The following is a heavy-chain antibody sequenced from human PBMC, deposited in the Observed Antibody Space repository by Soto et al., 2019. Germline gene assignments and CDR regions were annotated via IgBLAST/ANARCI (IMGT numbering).Heavy chain of an antibody. J-gene: IGHJ5*02. V-gene: IGHV3-23*01. CDR3: ANSWGYSGYDFRVNWFDP. CDR1: GFTFSSYA. D-gene: IGHD5-12*01. CDR2: ISGSGGST. Sequence: PGGSLRLSCAASGFTFSSYAMSWVRQAPGKGLEWVSAISGSGGSTYYADSVKGRFTISRDNSKNTLYLQMNSLRAEDTAVYYCANSWGYSGYDFRVNWFDPWGQGTLVTVPQ.